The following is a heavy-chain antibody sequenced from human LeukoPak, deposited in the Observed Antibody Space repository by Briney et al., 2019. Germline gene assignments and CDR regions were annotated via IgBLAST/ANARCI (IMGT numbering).Heavy chain of an antibody. CDR2: INHRGST. CDR1: GGSFSDYY. V-gene: IGHV4-34*01. D-gene: IGHD6-13*01. Sequence: PSETLSLTWAVYGGSFSDYYWTWIRQPPGKGLEWIGEINHRGSTHYNPSLKSRVTISVDTSKKQFSLKLSSVTAADTAVYYCARGVRASIAAAGTSWWFDPWGQGTLVTVSS. CDR3: ARGVRASIAAAGTSWWFDP. J-gene: IGHJ5*02.